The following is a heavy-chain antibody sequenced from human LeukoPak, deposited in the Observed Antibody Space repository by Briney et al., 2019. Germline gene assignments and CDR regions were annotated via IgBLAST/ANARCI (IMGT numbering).Heavy chain of an antibody. CDR1: GGSISSYY. D-gene: IGHD6-25*01. J-gene: IGHJ4*02. V-gene: IGHV4-59*01. CDR3: ATERADYFDY. Sequence: SETLSLTCTVSGGSISSYYWSWIRQPPGKGLEWIGYIYYSGSTNYNPSLKSRVTISVDTSKNQFYLKLSSVTAADTAVYYCATERADYFDYWGQGTLVTVSS. CDR2: IYYSGST.